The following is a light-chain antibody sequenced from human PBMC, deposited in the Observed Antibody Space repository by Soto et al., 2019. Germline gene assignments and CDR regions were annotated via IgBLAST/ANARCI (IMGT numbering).Light chain of an antibody. CDR1: QSLSTY. V-gene: IGKV3-11*01. CDR2: DAS. J-gene: IGKJ4*01. Sequence: EIVLTQSPATLSLSPGDTATLSCRASQSLSTYLAWYQQKPGQAPRLLIYDASNRATGIPARFSGSGSGTDFTLTISSLEPEDFAVYYCQHRDSWPLTFGGGTKVDI. CDR3: QHRDSWPLT.